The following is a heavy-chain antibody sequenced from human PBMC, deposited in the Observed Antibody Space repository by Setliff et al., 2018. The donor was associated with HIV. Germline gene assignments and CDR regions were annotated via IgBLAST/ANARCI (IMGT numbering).Heavy chain of an antibody. V-gene: IGHV4-59*03. CDR3: AKSSPTIGYISDH. CDR1: PASSSSYY. CDR2: ISPTGNT. J-gene: IGHJ4*02. Sequence: SETLSLTCAVHPASSSSYYWSWIRQPPGKGLEWIGYISPTGNTNYNPSLKSRVTISTDTSKNQFSLNVRSVTAADTAVYFCAKSSPTIGYISDHWGQGTLVTVSS. D-gene: IGHD5-12*01.